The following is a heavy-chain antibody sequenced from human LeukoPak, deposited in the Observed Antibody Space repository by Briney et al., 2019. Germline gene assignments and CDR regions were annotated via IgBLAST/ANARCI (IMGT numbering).Heavy chain of an antibody. J-gene: IGHJ4*02. D-gene: IGHD6-19*01. CDR2: ISWNSGSI. Sequence: GGSLRLSCAASGFTFDDYAMHWVRQAPGKGLEWVSGISWNSGSIGYADSVKGRFTISRDNAKNSLYLQMNSLRAEDTAVYYCAKDSSGWYVRYYFDYWGQGTLVTVSS. V-gene: IGHV3-9*01. CDR3: AKDSSGWYVRYYFDY. CDR1: GFTFDDYA.